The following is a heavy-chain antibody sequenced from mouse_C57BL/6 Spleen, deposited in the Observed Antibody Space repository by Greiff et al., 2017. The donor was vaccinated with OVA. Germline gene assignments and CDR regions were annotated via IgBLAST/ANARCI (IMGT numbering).Heavy chain of an antibody. CDR3: ARKGVLSLFDY. Sequence: EVQLQQSGPELVKPGASVKISCKASGYTFTDYYMNWVKQSHGKSLEWIGDINPNNGGTSYNQKFKGKATLTVDKSSSTAYMELRSLTSEDSAVYYCARKGVLSLFDYWGQGTTLTVSS. V-gene: IGHV1-26*01. CDR1: GYTFTDYY. CDR2: INPNNGGT. J-gene: IGHJ2*01.